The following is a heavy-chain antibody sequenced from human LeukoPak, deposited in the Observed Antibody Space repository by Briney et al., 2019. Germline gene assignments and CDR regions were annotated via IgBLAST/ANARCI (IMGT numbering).Heavy chain of an antibody. D-gene: IGHD2-15*01. CDR3: ARYYCSGGACYSLADY. Sequence: SETLSLTWTVSGGSICSSSYYWGWIRQPPGKGLGWIGSIYYSGSTYYNPSLKSRVTISVDTSKNQFSLKLSSVTAADTAVYYCARYYCSGGACYSLADYWGQGNQVTVSS. CDR2: IYYSGST. J-gene: IGHJ4*01. CDR1: GGSICSSSYY. V-gene: IGHV4-39*07.